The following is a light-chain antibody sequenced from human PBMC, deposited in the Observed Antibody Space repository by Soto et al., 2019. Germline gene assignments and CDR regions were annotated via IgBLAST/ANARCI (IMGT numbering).Light chain of an antibody. J-gene: IGLJ3*02. CDR1: ARDIGVYNY. CDR2: EVR. CDR3: SSYAGSASWV. V-gene: IGLV2-8*01. Sequence: QSALTQPPSASGSPGQSVTISCSGTARDIGVYNYVAWYQQHPGKAPKFIIYEVRERPSGVPLRFSGSKSGNTAFLTVSGLQAEDEADYYCSSYAGSASWVFGGGTKLTVL.